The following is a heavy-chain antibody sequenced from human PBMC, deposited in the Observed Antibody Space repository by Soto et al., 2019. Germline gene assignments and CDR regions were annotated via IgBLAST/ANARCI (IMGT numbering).Heavy chain of an antibody. CDR3: ARGPYKNWFAP. J-gene: IGHJ5*02. CDR1: GYTFTAYY. Sequence: ASVKVSCKTSGYTFTAYYIHWVRQASGQGLEWMGWINPDTGDTRSVRKFQGRVTMTRDTSITTVYMVLSRLTTDDTAVYYCARGPYKNWFAPWGQGTLVTVSS. V-gene: IGHV1-2*02. D-gene: IGHD1-1*01. CDR2: INPDTGDT.